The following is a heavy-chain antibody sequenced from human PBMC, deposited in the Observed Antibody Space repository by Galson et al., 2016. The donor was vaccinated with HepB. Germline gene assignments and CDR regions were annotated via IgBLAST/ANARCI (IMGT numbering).Heavy chain of an antibody. CDR2: IEKDGSEK. J-gene: IGHJ4*02. CDR3: AAGAGWVEDY. D-gene: IGHD5-24*01. CDR1: GLSFNFYA. Sequence: SLRLSCAGSGLSFNFYAMHWVRQAPGKGLQWVANIEKDGSEKNYVDSVRGRFTISRDNAKNSLYLQMNTLRAEDTAVYYCAAGAGWVEDYWGQGTLVIVSS. V-gene: IGHV3-7*03.